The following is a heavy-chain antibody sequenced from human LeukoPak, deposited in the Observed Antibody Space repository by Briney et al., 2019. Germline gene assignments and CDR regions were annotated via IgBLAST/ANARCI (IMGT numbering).Heavy chain of an antibody. CDR2: TYYSGST. Sequence: PSQTLSLTCTVSGGSISSGGYYWSWIRQHPGKGLEWIGYTYYSGSTYYNPSLKSRVTISVDTSKNQFSLKLSSVTAADTAVYYCAREGYYDSSGYSPLLYWGQGTLVTVSS. CDR1: GGSISSGGYY. CDR3: AREGYYDSSGYSPLLY. J-gene: IGHJ4*02. D-gene: IGHD3-22*01. V-gene: IGHV4-31*03.